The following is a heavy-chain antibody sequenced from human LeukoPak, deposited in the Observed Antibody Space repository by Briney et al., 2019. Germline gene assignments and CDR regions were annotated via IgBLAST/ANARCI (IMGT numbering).Heavy chain of an antibody. CDR2: IYYSGGT. Sequence: SETLSLTCTVSGGSISSYYWSWIRQPPGKGLEWIGYIYYSGGTNYNPSLKSRVTISVDTSKNQFSLKLSSVTAADTAVYYCARDRFIGGLAIDIWGQGTMVTVSS. D-gene: IGHD3-16*01. CDR1: GGSISSYY. V-gene: IGHV4-59*01. CDR3: ARDRFIGGLAIDI. J-gene: IGHJ3*02.